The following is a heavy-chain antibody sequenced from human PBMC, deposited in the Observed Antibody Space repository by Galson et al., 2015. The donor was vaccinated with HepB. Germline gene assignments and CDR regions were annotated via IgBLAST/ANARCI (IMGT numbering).Heavy chain of an antibody. J-gene: IGHJ6*02. CDR1: GYTFTSYY. V-gene: IGHV1-46*01. CDR2: INPSGGST. D-gene: IGHD2-2*02. Sequence: SVKVSCKASGYTFTSYYMHWVRQAPGQGLEWMGIINPSGGSTSYAQKFQGRVTMTRDTSTSTVYMELSSLRSEDTAVYYCARAGGDIVVVPAAILPRYYYGMDVWGQGTTVTVSS. CDR3: ARAGGDIVVVPAAILPRYYYGMDV.